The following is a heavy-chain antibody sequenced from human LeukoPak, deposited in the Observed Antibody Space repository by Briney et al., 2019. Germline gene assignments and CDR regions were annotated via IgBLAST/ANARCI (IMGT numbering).Heavy chain of an antibody. J-gene: IGHJ4*02. D-gene: IGHD3-22*01. CDR3: AREGWYYDSSGRLRGYFDY. CDR2: IYYSGTT. V-gene: IGHV4-59*01. Sequence: SETLSLTCTVSGGSISTYYWAWIRQPPGKGLDWIGFIYYSGTTNYNPSLKSRVTISVDTSKNQFSLKLSSLTAADTAVYYCAREGWYYDSSGRLRGYFDYWGQGTLATVSS. CDR1: GGSISTYY.